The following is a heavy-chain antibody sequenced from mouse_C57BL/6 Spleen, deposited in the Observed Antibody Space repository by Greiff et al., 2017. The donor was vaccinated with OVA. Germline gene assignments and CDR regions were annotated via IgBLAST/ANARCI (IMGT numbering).Heavy chain of an antibody. V-gene: IGHV1-64*01. CDR1: GYTFTSYW. CDR2: IHPNSGST. Sequence: QVQLQQSGAELVKPGASVKLSCKASGYTFTSYWMHWVKQRPGQGLEWIGMIHPNSGSTNYNEKFKSKATLTVDKSSSTAYMQLSSLTSEDSAVYYCARERGSSYGFAYWGQGTLVTVSA. CDR3: ARERGSSYGFAY. J-gene: IGHJ3*01. D-gene: IGHD1-1*01.